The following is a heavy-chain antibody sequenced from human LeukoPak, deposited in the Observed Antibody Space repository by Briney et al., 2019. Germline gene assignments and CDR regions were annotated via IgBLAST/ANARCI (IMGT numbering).Heavy chain of an antibody. Sequence: GGSLRLSCAASGFTVSSNYMSWVRQAPEKGLEWVSIIYSGGSTYYADSVKGRFTFSRDNSKNTLFLQMNSLRAEDTAVYYCAREWRGGNAFDIWGQGTMVTVSS. CDR3: AREWRGGNAFDI. V-gene: IGHV3-66*01. D-gene: IGHD3-16*01. CDR1: GFTVSSNY. J-gene: IGHJ3*02. CDR2: IYSGGST.